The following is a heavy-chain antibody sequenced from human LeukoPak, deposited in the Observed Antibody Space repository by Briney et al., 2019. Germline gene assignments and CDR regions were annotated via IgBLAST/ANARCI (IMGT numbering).Heavy chain of an antibody. CDR2: FDPEDGET. J-gene: IGHJ3*02. D-gene: IGHD1-26*01. V-gene: IGHV1-24*01. CDR3: ATVSFGGDNIVGATKSERTLQSAFDI. CDR1: GYTLTELS. Sequence: ASVKASCKVSGYTLTELSMHWVRQAPGKGLEWMGGFDPEDGETIYAQKFQGRVTMTEDTSTDTAYMELSSLRSEDTAVYYCATVSFGGDNIVGATKSERTLQSAFDIWGQGTMVTVSS.